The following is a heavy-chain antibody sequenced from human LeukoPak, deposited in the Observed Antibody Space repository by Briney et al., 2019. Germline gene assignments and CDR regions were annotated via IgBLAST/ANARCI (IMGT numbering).Heavy chain of an antibody. J-gene: IGHJ3*02. Sequence: ASVKVSCKASGYTFTGYYMHWVRQAPGQGLEWTGWINPNSGGTNYAQKFQGRVTMTRDTSISTAYMELSRLRSDDTAVYYCATLDTVFDAFDIWGQGTMVTVSS. CDR2: INPNSGGT. CDR1: GYTFTGYY. CDR3: ATLDTVFDAFDI. D-gene: IGHD1-14*01. V-gene: IGHV1-2*02.